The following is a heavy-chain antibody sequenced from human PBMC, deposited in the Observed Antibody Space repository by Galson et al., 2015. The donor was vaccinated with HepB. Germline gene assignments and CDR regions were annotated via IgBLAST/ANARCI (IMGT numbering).Heavy chain of an antibody. Sequence: SLRLSCAASGFTFRDYYMTWIRQAPGKGLEWVSYIRGGTTYTNYADSVKGRFTISRDNAKNSLYLQMNRLRAEDTAVYYCARGVVGKPFLHWGQSTLVTVSS. D-gene: IGHD4-23*01. V-gene: IGHV3-11*06. CDR2: IRGGTTYT. J-gene: IGHJ1*01. CDR1: GFTFRDYY. CDR3: ARGVVGKPFLH.